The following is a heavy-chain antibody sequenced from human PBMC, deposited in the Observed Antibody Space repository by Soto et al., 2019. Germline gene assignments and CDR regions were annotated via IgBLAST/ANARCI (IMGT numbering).Heavy chain of an antibody. CDR3: AREAGGCSGGSCYRWFDP. Sequence: SETLSLTCAVYGVSISSYYWSWIRQPPGKGLEWIGYIYYSGSTNYNPSLKSRVTISVDTSKNQFSLKLSSVTAADTAVYYCAREAGGCSGGSCYRWFDPWGQGTLVTVS. V-gene: IGHV4-59*01. CDR2: IYYSGST. CDR1: GVSISSYY. J-gene: IGHJ5*02. D-gene: IGHD2-15*01.